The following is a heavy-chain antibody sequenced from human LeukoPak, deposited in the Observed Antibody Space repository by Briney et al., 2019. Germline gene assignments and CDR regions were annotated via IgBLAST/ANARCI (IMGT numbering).Heavy chain of an antibody. Sequence: SETLSLTCTVSGYSISNGYYWGWIRQPPGKGLEWIGEINDGGSTNYNPSLKSRVTMSVDRVKNEFSLKLTSVTAADTAVYYCATLPVARRFYYMDVWGEGTTVTISS. V-gene: IGHV4-38-2*02. J-gene: IGHJ6*03. CDR2: INDGGST. CDR1: GYSISNGYY. CDR3: ATLPVARRFYYMDV. D-gene: IGHD6-19*01.